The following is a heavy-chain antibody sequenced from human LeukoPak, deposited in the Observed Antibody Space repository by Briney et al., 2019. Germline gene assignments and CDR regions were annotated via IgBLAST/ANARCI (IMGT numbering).Heavy chain of an antibody. J-gene: IGHJ4*02. CDR3: ARDRPRGSMVRGVHDY. CDR2: ISSSGSNI. D-gene: IGHD3-10*01. Sequence: PGGSRRLSCAASGFTFSSFEMNWVRQAPGKGLEWVSYISSSGSNIYYADSVKGRFTISRDNAKNSLYLQKNSLRAEDTAVYYCARDRPRGSMVRGVHDYWGQGPLVTVSS. V-gene: IGHV3-48*03. CDR1: GFTFSSFE.